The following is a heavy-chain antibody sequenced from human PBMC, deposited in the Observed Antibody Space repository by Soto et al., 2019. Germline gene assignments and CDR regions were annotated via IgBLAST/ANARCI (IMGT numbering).Heavy chain of an antibody. Sequence: SETLSLTCAVSGFSISSGGYSWSWIRQPPGKGLEWIGYIYHSGSTYYNPSLKSRVTISVDRSKNQFSLKLSSVTAADTAVYYCASGYYYDSSGYYDSKYNWFDPWGQGTLVTVSS. CDR1: GFSISSGGYS. CDR2: IYHSGST. CDR3: ASGYYYDSSGYYDSKYNWFDP. J-gene: IGHJ5*02. V-gene: IGHV4-30-2*01. D-gene: IGHD3-22*01.